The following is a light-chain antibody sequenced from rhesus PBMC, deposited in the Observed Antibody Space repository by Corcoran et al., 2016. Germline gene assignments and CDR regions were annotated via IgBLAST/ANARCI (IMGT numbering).Light chain of an antibody. V-gene: IGKV1-74*01. CDR3: QHSYGTPFT. Sequence: DIQMTQSPSSLSASVGDRVTITCRASENVNNYLNWYQQKQGKAPKPLIYAASTLQSGVPSRFSGCGSGTDYTFTLSSLQPDDVATYCCQHSYGTPFTFGPGTKLDIK. J-gene: IGKJ3*01. CDR1: ENVNNY. CDR2: AAS.